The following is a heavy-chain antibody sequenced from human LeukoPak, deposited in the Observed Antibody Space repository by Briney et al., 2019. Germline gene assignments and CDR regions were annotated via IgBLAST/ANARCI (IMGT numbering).Heavy chain of an antibody. CDR1: GYTFCNYG. Sequence: ASVKVSCKASGYTFCNYGFSWVRQAPGQGLEWMGWISANNGNTNYAQKLQGRVTMTTDTSTSTAYMELRSLRSDDTAVYYCARDGDWARSSDYWGQGTLVTVSS. D-gene: IGHD2-21*02. J-gene: IGHJ4*02. V-gene: IGHV1-18*01. CDR2: ISANNGNT. CDR3: ARDGDWARSSDY.